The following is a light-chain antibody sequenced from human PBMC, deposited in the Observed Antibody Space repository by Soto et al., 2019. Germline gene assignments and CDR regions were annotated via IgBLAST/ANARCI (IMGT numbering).Light chain of an antibody. CDR3: CSYAGSSTYV. Sequence: QSVLTQPASVSGSPGQSITISCTGTSSDVGSYNLVSWYQQHPGKAPKLMIYEDSKRPSGVSNRFSGSKSGNTASLTISGLQAEDEADYYCCSYAGSSTYVFGTGDQGHRP. CDR2: EDS. J-gene: IGLJ1*01. V-gene: IGLV2-23*01. CDR1: SSDVGSYNL.